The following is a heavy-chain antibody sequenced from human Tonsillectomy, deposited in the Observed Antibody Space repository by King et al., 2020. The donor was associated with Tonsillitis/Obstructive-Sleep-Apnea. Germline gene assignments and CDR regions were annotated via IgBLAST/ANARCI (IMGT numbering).Heavy chain of an antibody. CDR1: GYTFTSYG. Sequence: QLVQSGAEVKKPGASVKVSCKASGYTFTSYGISWVRQAPGRGLEWMGWISAYNGNTNYAQKLQGRVTMTTDTSTSTAYMELRSLRSDDTAVYYCARDLMPLDYEVPNWFDPWGQGTLVTVSS. CDR2: ISAYNGNT. D-gene: IGHD4-17*01. CDR3: ARDLMPLDYEVPNWFDP. J-gene: IGHJ5*02. V-gene: IGHV1-18*01.